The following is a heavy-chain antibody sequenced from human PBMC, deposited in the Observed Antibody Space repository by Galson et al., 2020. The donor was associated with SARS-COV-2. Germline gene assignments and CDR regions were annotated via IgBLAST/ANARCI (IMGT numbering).Heavy chain of an antibody. J-gene: IGHJ4*02. CDR1: GFTFSNAW. V-gene: IGHV3-15*01. CDR2: VKSKTDGGTT. D-gene: IGHD4-17*01. Sequence: GGSLRLSCAASGFTFSNAWMSWVRQAPGKGLEWVGRVKSKTDGGTTDYAAPVKGRFIISRDDSKNTLYLQMDSLKTEDTAVYYCTWTTVTLQGDFWCQGTLVTVSS. CDR3: TWTTVTLQGDF.